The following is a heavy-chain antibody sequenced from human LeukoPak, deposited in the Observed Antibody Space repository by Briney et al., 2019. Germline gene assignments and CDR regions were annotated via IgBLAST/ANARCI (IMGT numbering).Heavy chain of an antibody. CDR3: ASGSFFDY. CDR2: ISSSGSTI. D-gene: IGHD3-10*01. Sequence: PGGSLRLSCAASGFTYRSYQMNWVRQAPGKGLEWVSYISSSGSTIFYADSVKGRFTISRDNAKNSLYLQMNSLRAEDTAVYYCASGSFFDYWGQGTLVTVSS. CDR1: GFTYRSYQ. J-gene: IGHJ4*02. V-gene: IGHV3-48*03.